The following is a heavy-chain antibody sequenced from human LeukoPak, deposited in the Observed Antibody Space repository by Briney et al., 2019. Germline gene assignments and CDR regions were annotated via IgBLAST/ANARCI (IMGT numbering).Heavy chain of an antibody. CDR3: ARETHDALDL. CDR2: ISFDGTNK. V-gene: IGHV3-30*04. J-gene: IGHJ3*01. Sequence: GGSLRLSCTASGFTISGDAMHWVRQAPGKGLQWVADISFDGTNKNYADSVKGRFTISRDNSKNTLFLQVNSLTTDDTALFYCARETHDALDLWGPGTLVTVSS. CDR1: GFTISGDA.